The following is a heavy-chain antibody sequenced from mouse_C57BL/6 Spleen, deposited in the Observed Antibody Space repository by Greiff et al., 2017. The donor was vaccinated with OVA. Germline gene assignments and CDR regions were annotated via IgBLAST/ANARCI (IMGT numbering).Heavy chain of an antibody. D-gene: IGHD1-1*01. V-gene: IGHV1-55*01. CDR3: ARGRYGSSPWYFDV. CDR2: IYPGSGST. CDR1: GYTFTSYW. Sequence: QVQLQQPGAELVKPGASVKLSCKASGYTFTSYWITWVKQRPGQGLEWIGDIYPGSGSTNYNEKFKSKATLTVDTSSSTAYMQLSSLTSEDSAVDYCARGRYGSSPWYFDVWGTGTTVTVSS. J-gene: IGHJ1*03.